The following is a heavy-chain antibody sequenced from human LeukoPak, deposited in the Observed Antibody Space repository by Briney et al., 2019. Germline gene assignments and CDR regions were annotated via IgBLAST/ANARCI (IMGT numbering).Heavy chain of an antibody. CDR3: ARDLLWFGELSTNWFDP. Sequence: ASVKVSCKVSGYTLTELSMHWVRQATGQGLEWMGWMNPDSGNTGYAQKFQGRVTMTRNTSISTAYMELSSLRSEDTAVYYCARDLLWFGELSTNWFDPWGQGTLVTVSS. CDR2: MNPDSGNT. D-gene: IGHD3-10*01. CDR1: GYTLTELS. V-gene: IGHV1-8*01. J-gene: IGHJ5*02.